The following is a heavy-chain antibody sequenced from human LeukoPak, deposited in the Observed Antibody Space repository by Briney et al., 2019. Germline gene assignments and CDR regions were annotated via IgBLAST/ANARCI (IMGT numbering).Heavy chain of an antibody. Sequence: ASVKVSCKASGYTCTSYGISWVRQAPGQGLEWMGWISAYNGNTNYAQKLQGRVTMTTDTSTSTAYMELRSLRSDDTAVYYCARDLIGIAVASGKPYYFDYWGQGTLVTVSS. CDR3: ARDLIGIAVASGKPYYFDY. J-gene: IGHJ4*02. CDR1: GYTCTSYG. D-gene: IGHD6-19*01. CDR2: ISAYNGNT. V-gene: IGHV1-18*01.